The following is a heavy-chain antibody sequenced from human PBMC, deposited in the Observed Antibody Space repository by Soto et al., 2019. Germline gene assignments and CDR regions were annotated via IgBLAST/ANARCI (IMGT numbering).Heavy chain of an antibody. V-gene: IGHV3-66*01. D-gene: IGHD2-21*02. CDR1: GFTVSSNY. CDR2: IYSGGST. Sequence: EEQLVESGGGLVQPGGSLRLSCAESGFTVSSNYMSWVRQAPGKGLEWVSVIYSGGSTYYADSVKGRVTISRDSSKNTLYRQMTSMGADGKAVYYYASGGTAPLDYWGQGRLVTVSS. J-gene: IGHJ4*02. CDR3: ASGGTAPLDY.